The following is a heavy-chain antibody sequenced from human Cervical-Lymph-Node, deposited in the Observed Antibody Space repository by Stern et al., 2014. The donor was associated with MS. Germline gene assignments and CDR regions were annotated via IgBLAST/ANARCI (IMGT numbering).Heavy chain of an antibody. J-gene: IGHJ5*02. CDR1: GGSISSSGYY. CDR3: ATTRWDLLTWNWFDP. CDR2: IHDSGST. D-gene: IGHD1-26*01. V-gene: IGHV4-61*02. Sequence: VQLVESGPGLVKPSQTLSLTCTVSGGSISSSGYYWSWIRQPADKGLEWIGRIHDSGSTYYKPSLKSRVTILIDTAKNQLSLKLPSVTAADTAVYYCATTRWDLLTWNWFDPWGQGTLVTVSS.